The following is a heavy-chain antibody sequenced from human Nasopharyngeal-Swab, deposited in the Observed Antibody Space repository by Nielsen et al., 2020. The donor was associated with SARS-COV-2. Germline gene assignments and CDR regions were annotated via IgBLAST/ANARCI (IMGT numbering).Heavy chain of an antibody. D-gene: IGHD3-10*01. V-gene: IGHV1-2*06. CDR3: ATAPQGIFDY. J-gene: IGHJ4*02. Sequence: WVRQAPGQGLEWMGRINPNSGGTNYAQKFQGGVTMTRDTSISTAYMELSRLRSDDTAVYYCATAPQGIFDYWGQGTLVTVSS. CDR2: INPNSGGT.